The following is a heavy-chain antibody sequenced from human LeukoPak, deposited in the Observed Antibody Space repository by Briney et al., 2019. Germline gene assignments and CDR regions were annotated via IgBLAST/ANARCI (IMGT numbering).Heavy chain of an antibody. V-gene: IGHV4-30-4*01. CDR2: ISYNGRT. J-gene: IGHJ4*02. D-gene: IGHD3-10*01. CDR1: GGSIRSGDYY. Sequence: SETLSLTYTVSGGSIRSGDYYWSWDRQPPGKGLGWSGCISYNGRTYYNPSLKSRLNISLDASKNQVSLKLSSVTAADTAVYFCARDGSLYYGSGSYRAYFLDYWGQGTLVTVSS. CDR3: ARDGSLYYGSGSYRAYFLDY.